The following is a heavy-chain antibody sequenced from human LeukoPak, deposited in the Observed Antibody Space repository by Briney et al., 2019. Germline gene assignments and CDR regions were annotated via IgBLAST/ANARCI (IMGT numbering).Heavy chain of an antibody. J-gene: IGHJ6*02. CDR1: GGSFSGYY. Sequence: SETLSLTCAVYGGSFSGYYWSWIRQPPGKGLEWIGEINHSGSTNYNPSLKSRVTISVDTSKNQFSLKLSSVTAADTAVYYCARGQAVAGGYYYGMDVWGQGTTVTVSS. V-gene: IGHV4-34*01. D-gene: IGHD6-19*01. CDR2: INHSGST. CDR3: ARGQAVAGGYYYGMDV.